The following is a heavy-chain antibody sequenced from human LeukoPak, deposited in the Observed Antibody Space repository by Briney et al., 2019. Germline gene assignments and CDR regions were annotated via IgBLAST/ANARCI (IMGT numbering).Heavy chain of an antibody. CDR1: GFTFSSYS. D-gene: IGHD6-13*01. CDR3: ARGQIAAAGYYFDY. Sequence: PGGSLRLSCAASGFTFSSYSMNWVRQAPGMGLEWVSSISSSSSYIYYADSVKGRFTISRDNAKNSLYLQMNSLRAEDTAVYYCARGQIAAAGYYFDYWGQGTLVTVSS. CDR2: ISSSSSYI. J-gene: IGHJ4*02. V-gene: IGHV3-21*01.